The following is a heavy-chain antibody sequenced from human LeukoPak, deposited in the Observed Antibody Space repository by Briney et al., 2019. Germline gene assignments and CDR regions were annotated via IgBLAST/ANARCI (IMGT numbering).Heavy chain of an antibody. Sequence: ASVKVSCKASGYTFTGYYMHWVRQAPGQGLEGLGWINPNSGGTNFAQNFQGRVTMTRDTSISTAYMELSRLRSDDTAMYYCARHPIAWERRWFDPWGQGTLVTVSS. J-gene: IGHJ5*02. CDR2: INPNSGGT. V-gene: IGHV1-2*02. D-gene: IGHD1-26*01. CDR1: GYTFTGYY. CDR3: ARHPIAWERRWFDP.